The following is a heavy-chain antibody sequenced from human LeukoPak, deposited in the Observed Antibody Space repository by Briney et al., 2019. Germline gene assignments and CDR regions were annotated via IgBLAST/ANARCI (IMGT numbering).Heavy chain of an antibody. D-gene: IGHD3-10*01. J-gene: IGHJ4*02. V-gene: IGHV3-21*01. Sequence: PGGSLRLSCAASGFTFSGYTMNWVRQAPGKGLEWVSSISGSNTYIYQTDSVKGRFTISRDNAKNSLYLQMNTLRAEDTAVYYCARTHTSGSGSYDYWGQGTLVTVSS. CDR2: ISGSNTYI. CDR1: GFTFSGYT. CDR3: ARTHTSGSGSYDY.